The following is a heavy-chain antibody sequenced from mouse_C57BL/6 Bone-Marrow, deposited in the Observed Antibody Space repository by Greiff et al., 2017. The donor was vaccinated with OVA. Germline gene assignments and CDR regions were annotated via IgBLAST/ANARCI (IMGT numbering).Heavy chain of an antibody. D-gene: IGHD1-1*01. CDR3: ARNPIYYVSSYHDWYFDV. Sequence: VQLQESGPGLVQPSQSLSITCTVSGFSLTSYGVHWVRQSPGKGLEWLGVIWRGGSTDYNAAFISSLSIIKVNSKSHVFFKMNSLQAYETAIYYCARNPIYYVSSYHDWYFDVWGTGTTVTVSS. V-gene: IGHV2-2*01. CDR1: GFSLTSYG. J-gene: IGHJ1*03. CDR2: IWRGGST.